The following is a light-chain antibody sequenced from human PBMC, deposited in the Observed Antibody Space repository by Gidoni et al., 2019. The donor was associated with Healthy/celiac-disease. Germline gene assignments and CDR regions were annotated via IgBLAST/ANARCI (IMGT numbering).Light chain of an antibody. CDR1: QSVSSSY. CDR3: QQYGSSPGT. Sequence: EIVLTQSPGTLSLSPGERATLSCRASQSVSSSYLAGYQQKPGQAPRLLIYGASSRATSIPDRFSGSGSGTDFTLTISRMEPEDFAVYYCQQYGSSPGTFGPGTKVDIK. J-gene: IGKJ3*01. CDR2: GAS. V-gene: IGKV3-20*01.